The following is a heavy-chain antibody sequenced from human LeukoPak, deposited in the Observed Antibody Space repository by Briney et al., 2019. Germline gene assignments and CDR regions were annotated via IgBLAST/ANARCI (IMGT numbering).Heavy chain of an antibody. V-gene: IGHV1-69*13. J-gene: IGHJ5*02. D-gene: IGHD6-13*01. CDR2: IIPIFGTA. Sequence: ASVKVSCKASGGTFSSYAISWVRQAPGQGLEWMGGIIPIFGTANYAQKFQGRVTITADESTSTAYMELSSLRSEDTAVYYCASCIAAAYNWFDPWGQGTLVTVSS. CDR1: GGTFSSYA. CDR3: ASCIAAAYNWFDP.